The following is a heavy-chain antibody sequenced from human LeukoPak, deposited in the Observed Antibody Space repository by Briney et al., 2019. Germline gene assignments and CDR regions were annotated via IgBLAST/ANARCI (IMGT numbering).Heavy chain of an antibody. D-gene: IGHD1-1*01. V-gene: IGHV3-48*04. CDR3: ARDHNYAFDN. J-gene: IGHJ4*02. CDR1: GFPFIDYS. CDR2: IGIDSGNT. Sequence: GGSLRLSCAAPGFPFIDYSMNWVRQAPGKGLEWISYIGIDSGNTKYADSVKGRFTISGDSAKNSLYLQMNSLRVEDTAVYYCARDHNYAFDNWGQGTLVTVSS.